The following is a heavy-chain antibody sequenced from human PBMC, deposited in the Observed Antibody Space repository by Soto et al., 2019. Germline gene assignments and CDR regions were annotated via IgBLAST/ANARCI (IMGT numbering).Heavy chain of an antibody. Sequence: QVQLQQWGAGLLKPSETLSLTCAVYGGSFSGYYWSWIRQPPGKGLEWIGEVNHSGSTNYNPSLKSRVTISVDPSKNQFSLKLSSVTAADTAVYYCARVRIQLWLSSWFDPWGQGTLVTVSS. CDR2: VNHSGST. V-gene: IGHV4-34*01. CDR1: GGSFSGYY. CDR3: ARVRIQLWLSSWFDP. D-gene: IGHD5-18*01. J-gene: IGHJ5*02.